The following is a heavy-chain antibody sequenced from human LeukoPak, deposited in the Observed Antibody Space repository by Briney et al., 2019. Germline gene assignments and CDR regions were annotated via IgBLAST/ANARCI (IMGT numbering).Heavy chain of an antibody. CDR3: ARDQTVRLGAIPGPLDAFDI. V-gene: IGHV1-18*01. D-gene: IGHD1-26*01. CDR2: ICAHNGNT. Sequence: GASVNVPCKDSGYTLTSYCICRVGQDPGPGLEWPGWICAHNGNTNYAQKLQGRVTMTTDTSTSTAYMELRSLRSDDTAVYYCARDQTVRLGAIPGPLDAFDIWGQGTMVTVSS. CDR1: GYTLTSYC. J-gene: IGHJ3*02.